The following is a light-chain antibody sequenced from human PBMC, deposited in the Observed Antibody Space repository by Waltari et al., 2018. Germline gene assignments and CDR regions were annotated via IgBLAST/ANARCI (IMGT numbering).Light chain of an antibody. CDR3: QQYYTYPYT. V-gene: IGKV1-5*03. J-gene: IGKJ2*01. Sequence: DIQMTQSSSTLSASLGDRVTLTCRASRSIRTWLAWYQQKLGKAPKLLIYKASTLEGGVPSRFSGSGSETEFTLTITSLQPDDFATYYCQQYYTYPYTFGQGTKLEIK. CDR2: KAS. CDR1: RSIRTW.